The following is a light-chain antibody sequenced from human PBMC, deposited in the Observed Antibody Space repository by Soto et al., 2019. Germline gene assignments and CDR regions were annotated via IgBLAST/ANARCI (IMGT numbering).Light chain of an antibody. CDR1: SSDVGGYNY. J-gene: IGLJ1*01. V-gene: IGLV2-14*01. CDR2: EVS. CDR3: SSYTSSRTYV. Sequence: QSVLTQPASVSGSPGQSITISCTGTSSDVGGYNYVSWYQQHPGKAPKLMIYEVSNRPSGVSNRVSGSKSGNTASLPISGLQAEDEADYYGSSYTSSRTYVFGTGTKLTVL.